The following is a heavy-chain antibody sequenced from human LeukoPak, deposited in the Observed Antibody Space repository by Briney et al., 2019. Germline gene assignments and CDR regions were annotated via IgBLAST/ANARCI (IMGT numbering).Heavy chain of an antibody. CDR2: ISASGQNI. Sequence: GGSLRLSCAASGFSFSTYEFHWVRHAPGKGLEGVSYISASGQNIYYADSVKGRFTISRDNATNSLYLQMNSLRAEDTAVYYCAELGITMIGGVWGKGTTVTISS. D-gene: IGHD3-10*02. V-gene: IGHV3-48*03. CDR1: GFSFSTYE. CDR3: AELGITMIGGV. J-gene: IGHJ6*04.